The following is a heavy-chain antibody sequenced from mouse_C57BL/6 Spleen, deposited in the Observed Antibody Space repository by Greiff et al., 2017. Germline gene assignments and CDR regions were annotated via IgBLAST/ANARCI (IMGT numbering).Heavy chain of an antibody. Sequence: QVQLQQSGAELVRPGASVTLSCKASGYTFTDYEMHWVKQTPVHGLEWIGAIDPETGGTDYNQKFKGKTILTADKSSSTAYMELRSLTSEDSAVYYCTRGVLLRDYYFDYWGQGTTLTVSS. D-gene: IGHD1-1*01. CDR2: IDPETGGT. CDR3: TRGVLLRDYYFDY. J-gene: IGHJ2*01. CDR1: GYTFTDYE. V-gene: IGHV1-15*01.